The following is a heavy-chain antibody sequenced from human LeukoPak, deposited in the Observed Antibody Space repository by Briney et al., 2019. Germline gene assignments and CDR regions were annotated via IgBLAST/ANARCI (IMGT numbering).Heavy chain of an antibody. J-gene: IGHJ5*02. D-gene: IGHD2-21*02. CDR1: GGSISSYY. V-gene: IGHV4-59*12. CDR2: IYYSGST. Sequence: SETLSLTCTVSGGSISSYYWSWIRQPPGKGLEWIGYIYYSGSTNYNPSLKSRVTISVDTSKNQFSLKLSSVTAADTAVYYCARAGGALVVTAIHNWFDPWGQGTLVTVSS. CDR3: ARAGGALVVTAIHNWFDP.